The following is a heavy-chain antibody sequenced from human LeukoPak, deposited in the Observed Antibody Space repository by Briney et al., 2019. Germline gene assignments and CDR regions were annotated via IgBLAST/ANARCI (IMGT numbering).Heavy chain of an antibody. CDR1: GFTVNNAW. Sequence: PGGSLRLSCAASGFTVNNAWMSWVRQAPGKGLEWVGRIKSKSDGGTTDYAAPVKGRFTISRDESKNTLFLQMNSLKTEDTAVYFCTTGYIVVAAPGDYWGQGTLVTVSS. J-gene: IGHJ4*02. CDR3: TTGYIVVAAPGDY. D-gene: IGHD2-15*01. V-gene: IGHV3-15*01. CDR2: IKSKSDGGTT.